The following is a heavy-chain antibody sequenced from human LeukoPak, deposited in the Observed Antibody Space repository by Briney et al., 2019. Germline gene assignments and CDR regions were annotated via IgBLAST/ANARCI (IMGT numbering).Heavy chain of an antibody. Sequence: AGSLTPSSAASTFTFTSKSMNWDSPAQGKGCVWDSSISSSSSYKLYADSLKGRSTISRDNAKNSLYRQMNSLIAEHTAVYYCARDFAQIQLWFVYWGEGTLVSVSS. J-gene: IGHJ4*02. V-gene: IGHV3-21*01. CDR2: ISSSSSYK. CDR3: ARDFAQIQLWFVY. CDR1: TFTFTSKS. D-gene: IGHD5-18*01.